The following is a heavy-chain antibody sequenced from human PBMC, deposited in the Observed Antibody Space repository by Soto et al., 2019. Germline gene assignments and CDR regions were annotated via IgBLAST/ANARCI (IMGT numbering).Heavy chain of an antibody. Sequence: QLQLQESGSGLVKPSQTLSLTCAVSGGSISSGGYSWSWMRQPPGKGLERIGYIYHGSTYYNPSLKSRGTISVDRSKNQFSLKLSSVTAADTAVYYCARAGGLGAVAVDYWGQGTLVTVSS. D-gene: IGHD6-19*01. CDR2: IYHGST. CDR3: ARAGGLGAVAVDY. CDR1: GGSISSGGYS. J-gene: IGHJ4*02. V-gene: IGHV4-30-2*01.